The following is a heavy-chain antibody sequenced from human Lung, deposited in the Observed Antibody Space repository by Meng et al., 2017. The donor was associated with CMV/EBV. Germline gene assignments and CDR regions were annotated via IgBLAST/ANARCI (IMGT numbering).Heavy chain of an antibody. CDR2: IKQDGSEK. V-gene: IGHV3-7*01. D-gene: IGHD2-2*01. Sequence: GEXXTISCAASGFTFSSYWMSWVRQAPGKGLEWVANIKQDGSEKYYVDSVKGRFTISRDNAKNSLYLQMNSLRAEDTAVYYCARLVFGGAFDIWGQGTMVTVSS. CDR1: GFTFSSYW. J-gene: IGHJ3*02. CDR3: ARLVFGGAFDI.